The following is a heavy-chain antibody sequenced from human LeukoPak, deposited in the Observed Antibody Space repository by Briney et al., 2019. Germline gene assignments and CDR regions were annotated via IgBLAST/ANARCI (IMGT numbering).Heavy chain of an antibody. V-gene: IGHV3-7*01. D-gene: IGHD6-25*01. CDR1: GLTFSNYW. J-gene: IGHJ4*02. CDR3: ESAAGY. Sequence: PGGSLRLSCAVSGLTFSNYWMRWVSQPPRKGLEWVANINRDGSGKYYVDSVEGRLIISRHNAKNSLYLQMNSVVADDTTVYYWESAAGYCGQGTLVTVSS. CDR2: INRDGSGK.